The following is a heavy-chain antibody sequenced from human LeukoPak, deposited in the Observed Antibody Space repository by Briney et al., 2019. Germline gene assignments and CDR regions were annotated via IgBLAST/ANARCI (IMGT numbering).Heavy chain of an antibody. J-gene: IGHJ6*03. CDR3: ARDRTLRQWGYYYYMDV. Sequence: ASVKVSCKASGYTFTSYYMHWVRQAPGQRLEWMGIINPSGSSTTYAQKFQGRVTMTRDMSTSTVYMELSSLRSEDTAVYYCARDRTLRQWGYYYYMDVWGKGTTVTVSS. V-gene: IGHV1-46*01. D-gene: IGHD2-8*01. CDR2: INPSGSST. CDR1: GYTFTSYY.